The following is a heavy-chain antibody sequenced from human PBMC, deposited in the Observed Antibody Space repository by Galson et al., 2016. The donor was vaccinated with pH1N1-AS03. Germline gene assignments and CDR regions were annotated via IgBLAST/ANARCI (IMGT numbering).Heavy chain of an antibody. CDR3: TKGFLKSTEVIGRDGLDI. Sequence: SLRLSCAASGFTLRSYAMTWVRQAPGKGLEWVSAISISGNYTYYAASVKGRFTISRDGSKNTLYLQMNGLRGEDTAVYYCTKGFLKSTEVIGRDGLDILGQGTMVTVSS. CDR2: ISISGNYT. J-gene: IGHJ3*02. V-gene: IGHV3-23*01. CDR1: GFTLRSYA. D-gene: IGHD2-21*01.